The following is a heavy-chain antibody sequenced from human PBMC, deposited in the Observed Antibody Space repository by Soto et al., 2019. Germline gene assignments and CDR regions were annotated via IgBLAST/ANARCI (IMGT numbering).Heavy chain of an antibody. Sequence: GGSLRLSCAASGFTCDDYTMHWVRQAPGKGLEWVSLISWDGGSRYYADSVKGRFTISRDDSKNSLYLQMNSLRTADTALYYCAKPELRFLEWLPLGYWGQGTLVTVSS. CDR1: GFTCDDYT. CDR2: ISWDGGSR. CDR3: AKPELRFLEWLPLGY. V-gene: IGHV3-43*01. D-gene: IGHD3-3*01. J-gene: IGHJ4*02.